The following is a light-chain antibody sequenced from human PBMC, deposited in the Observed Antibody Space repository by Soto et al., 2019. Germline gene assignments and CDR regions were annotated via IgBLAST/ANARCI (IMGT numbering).Light chain of an antibody. J-gene: IGKJ1*01. CDR1: QTLMNY. Sequence: DIQVTQSPSSLSASVGDRVTITCRPSQTLMNYLNWYQQKPGKAPKLLIYAASNLQSGVPSRFSGSGSGTDFTLTISNLQPEDFATYYCQQSYSASVTFGQGTKVDIK. CDR2: AAS. CDR3: QQSYSASVT. V-gene: IGKV1-39*01.